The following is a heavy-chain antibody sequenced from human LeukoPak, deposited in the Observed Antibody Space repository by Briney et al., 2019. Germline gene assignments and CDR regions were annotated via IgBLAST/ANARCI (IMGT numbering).Heavy chain of an antibody. CDR2: MTGTGDTK. CDR1: GFTFSTYD. Sequence: GASLTLSCTASGFTFSTYDMCWWRQAPGKGLQWVSGMTGTGDTKYYTDSVKGRFTISRDNSKNTLYLQMNSLRAEDTAVYYCARKTVEVYYGALDPWGQGALVTVSS. CDR3: ARKTVEVYYGALDP. D-gene: IGHD3-3*01. V-gene: IGHV3-23*01. J-gene: IGHJ5*02.